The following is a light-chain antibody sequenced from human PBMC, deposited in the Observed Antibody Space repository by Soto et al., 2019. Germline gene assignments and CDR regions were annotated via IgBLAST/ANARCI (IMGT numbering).Light chain of an antibody. CDR2: EVS. CDR3: TSFAPGRIYV. J-gene: IGLJ1*01. CDR1: IIDIGAYDY. V-gene: IGLV2-14*03. Sequence: QSVRAHPASVFDSPGQSSTISCSGTIIDIGAYDYVSWYQQHPGRAPKLIIYEVSHRFSGLSYRFSGSKSGHTASLTISGLQAEDEGDYYWTSFAPGRIYVFGSGTTVTVL.